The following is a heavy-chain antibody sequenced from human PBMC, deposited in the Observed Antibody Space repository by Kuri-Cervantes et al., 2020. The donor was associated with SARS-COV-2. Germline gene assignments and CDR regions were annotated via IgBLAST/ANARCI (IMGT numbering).Heavy chain of an antibody. CDR3: MRDTPPLEWLYTGMDV. CDR2: IYCNGNT. Sequence: SETLSLTCTVSGAAISSGGYYWGWIRQHPEKGLEWIGYIYCNGNTYYNPSLGSRLTITLDTSKNQFSLKLTSVTAADTAVYYCMRDTPPLEWLYTGMDVWGQGTTVTVSS. D-gene: IGHD3-3*01. CDR1: GAAISSGGYY. J-gene: IGHJ6*02. V-gene: IGHV4-31*03.